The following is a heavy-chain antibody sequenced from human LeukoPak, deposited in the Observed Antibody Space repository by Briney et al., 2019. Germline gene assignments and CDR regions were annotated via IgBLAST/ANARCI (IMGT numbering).Heavy chain of an antibody. CDR2: IYTGGTS. Sequence: GGSLRLSCAASGFTFSKAWMNWVRQAPGKGLEWVSIIYTGGTSHYADSLNDRFTISRDDSINTLYLQMNSLRAEDTAVYYCARDSSSYYFDYWGQGTLVTVSS. CDR3: ARDSSSYYFDY. CDR1: GFTFSKAW. V-gene: IGHV3-66*01. D-gene: IGHD6-6*01. J-gene: IGHJ4*02.